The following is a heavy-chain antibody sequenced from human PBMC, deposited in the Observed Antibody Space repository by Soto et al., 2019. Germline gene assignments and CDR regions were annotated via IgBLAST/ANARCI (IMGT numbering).Heavy chain of an antibody. CDR3: ARGGSSGWPAAGDWFDP. Sequence: QVQLVQSGAEVKKPGSSVKVSCKASGGTFSSYAISWVRQAPGQGLEWMGGIIPIFGTANYAQKFQGRVTITADESTSTAYMGLSSLRSEDTAVYYCARGGSSGWPAAGDWFDPWGQGTLVTVSS. D-gene: IGHD6-19*01. J-gene: IGHJ5*02. CDR2: IIPIFGTA. CDR1: GGTFSSYA. V-gene: IGHV1-69*01.